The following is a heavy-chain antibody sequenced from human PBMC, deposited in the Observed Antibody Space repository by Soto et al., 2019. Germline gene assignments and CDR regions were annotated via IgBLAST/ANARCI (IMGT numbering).Heavy chain of an antibody. V-gene: IGHV1-2*02. D-gene: IGHD3-10*01. CDR2: ISPKSGGT. CDR1: GYSFTGYS. J-gene: IGHJ4*02. Sequence: QVQLVQSGAEVKKHGASVKVSCKASGYSFTGYSVHWVRQAPGQGLEWMGWISPKSGGTKYAQKLQGRVSMTRDTSITTVFMELSRVTSDDTAVHYCAREIMARGTMRTGRLFDYWGQGSLVTVSS. CDR3: AREIMARGTMRTGRLFDY.